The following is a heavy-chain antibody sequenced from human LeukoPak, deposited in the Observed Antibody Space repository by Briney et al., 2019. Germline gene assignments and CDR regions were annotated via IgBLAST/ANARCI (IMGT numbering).Heavy chain of an antibody. CDR3: AKDRLSYCSGGSCYPFDY. D-gene: IGHD2-15*01. V-gene: IGHV3-23*01. CDR2: ISGSGGST. Sequence: PGGSLRLSCAASGFTFSSYVMNWVRQAPGKGLEWVSAISGSGGSTYYADSVKGRFTISRDNSKNTLYLQMNSLRAEDTAVYYCAKDRLSYCSGGSCYPFDYWGQGTLVTVSS. CDR1: GFTFSSYV. J-gene: IGHJ4*02.